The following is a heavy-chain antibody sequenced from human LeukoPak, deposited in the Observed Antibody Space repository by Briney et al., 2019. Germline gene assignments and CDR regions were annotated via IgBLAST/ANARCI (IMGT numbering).Heavy chain of an antibody. J-gene: IGHJ4*02. D-gene: IGHD5-18*01. CDR2: INHSGST. V-gene: IGHV4-34*01. Sequence: SETLSLTCGVYGGPFSDHYWSWIRQTPGKGLEWIGEINHSGSTNYNPSLKSRVTISVDTSKNQFSLKLSSVTAADTAVYYCARVQRTDTAMVKALDYWGQGTLVTVSS. CDR1: GGPFSDHY. CDR3: ARVQRTDTAMVKALDY.